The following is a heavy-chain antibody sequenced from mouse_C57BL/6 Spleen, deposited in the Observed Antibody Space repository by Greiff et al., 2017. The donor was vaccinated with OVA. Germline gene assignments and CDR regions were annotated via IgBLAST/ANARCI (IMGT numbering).Heavy chain of an antibody. Sequence: VQLQQSGAELVRPGASVTLSCKASGYTFTDYEMHWVKQTPVHGLEWIGAIDPETGGTAYNQKFKGKAILTADKSSSTAYMELRSLTSEDSAVYYCTREGELGLYAMDYWGQGTSVTVSS. V-gene: IGHV1-15*01. CDR2: IDPETGGT. CDR3: TREGELGLYAMDY. D-gene: IGHD4-1*01. J-gene: IGHJ4*01. CDR1: GYTFTDYE.